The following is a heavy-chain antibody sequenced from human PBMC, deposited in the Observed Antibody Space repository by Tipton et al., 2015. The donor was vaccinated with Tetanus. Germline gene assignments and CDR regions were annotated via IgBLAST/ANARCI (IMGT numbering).Heavy chain of an antibody. Sequence: TLSLTCTVSGGSISSGGYYWSWIRQHPGKGLEWIGDIYNSGSTYYSPSLKSRVTILVDTTKNQFSLKLKSVTAADTAVYYCARDQARGARGWNYFDYWGQGSLVTVSS. CDR1: GGSISSGGYY. CDR2: IYNSGST. J-gene: IGHJ4*02. V-gene: IGHV4-31*03. D-gene: IGHD1-26*01. CDR3: ARDQARGARGWNYFDY.